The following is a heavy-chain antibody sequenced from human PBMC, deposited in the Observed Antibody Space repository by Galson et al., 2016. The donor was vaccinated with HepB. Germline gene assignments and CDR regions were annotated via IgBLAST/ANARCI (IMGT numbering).Heavy chain of an antibody. V-gene: IGHV5-51*01. CDR3: ARRGSGIIRGIVAYYDYGMDV. J-gene: IGHJ6*02. CDR2: INPGDSDT. D-gene: IGHD2-21*01. Sequence: QSGAEVKKPGESLKISCKGSGYTFTNYWIGWVRQMPGKGLEWMGIINPGDSDTRYNPSIKGQVIISADKSINSAYLQWSSLEASDSARYFCARRGSGIIRGIVAYYDYGMDVWGQGTRVTVSS. CDR1: GYTFTNYW.